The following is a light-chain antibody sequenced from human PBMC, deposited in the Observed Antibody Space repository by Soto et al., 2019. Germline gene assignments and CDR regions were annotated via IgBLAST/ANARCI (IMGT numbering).Light chain of an antibody. Sequence: DIVMTQSPDSLAVSLGERATINCKSSQSVLYSSNNRNYLAWYQQQPGQPPKLLIYWASTRESGVPDRFSGCGSGTDFTLTISSLQAEDVAVYYCQQYYTTPWTFGQGTKVEIK. CDR3: QQYYTTPWT. V-gene: IGKV4-1*01. J-gene: IGKJ1*01. CDR2: WAS. CDR1: QSVLYSSNNRNY.